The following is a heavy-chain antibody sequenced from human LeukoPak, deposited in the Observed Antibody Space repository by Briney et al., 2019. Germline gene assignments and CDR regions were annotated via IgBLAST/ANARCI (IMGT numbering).Heavy chain of an antibody. Sequence: PSETLSLTCAVYGGSFSGYYWSRIRQPPGRGLEWIGEINHSGSTSYSASLKSRVTISVDTSKNQFSLKLNSVTAADTAVYYCARGDIAAGGAPFDYWGQGTLVTVSS. CDR1: GGSFSGYY. D-gene: IGHD6-13*01. J-gene: IGHJ4*02. CDR3: ARGDIAAGGAPFDY. V-gene: IGHV4-34*01. CDR2: INHSGST.